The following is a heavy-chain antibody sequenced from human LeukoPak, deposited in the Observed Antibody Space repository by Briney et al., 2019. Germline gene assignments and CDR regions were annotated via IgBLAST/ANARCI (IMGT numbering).Heavy chain of an antibody. CDR2: ISAYNGKT. CDR3: ARQVDTPMALSDH. V-gene: IGHV1-18*01. D-gene: IGHD5-18*01. J-gene: IGHJ4*02. CDR1: AYTFTING. Sequence: EASVKVSCMSSAYTFTINGGWWGWAAPGQGLEWMGWISAYNGKTNSAQRVQGRVTLTTDTSTSTAYMELRSLRPDDTAIYYCARQVDTPMALSDHGGQGTLVTVSS.